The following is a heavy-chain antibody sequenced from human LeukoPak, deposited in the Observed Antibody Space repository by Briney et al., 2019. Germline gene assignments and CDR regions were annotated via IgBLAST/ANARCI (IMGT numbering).Heavy chain of an antibody. V-gene: IGHV1-69*04. CDR3: ARGMTTVTTRPFDP. D-gene: IGHD4-17*01. Sequence: SVKVSCKASGGTFSSYAISWVRQAPGQGLEWMGRIIPILGIANYAQKFQGRATITADKSTSTAYMELSSLRSEDTAVYYCARGMTTVTTRPFDPWGQGTLVTVSS. CDR2: IIPILGIA. CDR1: GGTFSSYA. J-gene: IGHJ5*02.